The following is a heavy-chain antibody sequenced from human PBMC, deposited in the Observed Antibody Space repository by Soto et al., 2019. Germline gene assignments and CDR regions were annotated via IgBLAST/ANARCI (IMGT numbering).Heavy chain of an antibody. D-gene: IGHD3-22*01. CDR3: SPDSSGYYYVIGRDY. CDR2: IRSKAYGGTT. CDR1: GFTFGDYA. J-gene: IGHJ4*02. V-gene: IGHV3-49*03. Sequence: GGSLRLSCTASGFTFGDYAMSWFRQAPGKGLEWVGFIRSKAYGGTTEYAASVKGRFTISRDDSKSIAYLQMNSLKTEDTAVYYCSPDSSGYYYVIGRDYWGQGTLVTVSS.